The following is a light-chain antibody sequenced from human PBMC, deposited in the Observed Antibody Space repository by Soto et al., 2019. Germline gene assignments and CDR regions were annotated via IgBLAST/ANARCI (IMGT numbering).Light chain of an antibody. CDR2: GSS. Sequence: EIVMTQSPATLSVSPGERAALSCRASQSVSSNFAWYQQKPGQAPRLLIYGSSTRATGIPARFSGTGSGTEFTFTISSLQSEDFAVSYCQQYNNRPWTFGQGTKVEIK. CDR3: QQYNNRPWT. J-gene: IGKJ1*01. CDR1: QSVSSN. V-gene: IGKV3-15*01.